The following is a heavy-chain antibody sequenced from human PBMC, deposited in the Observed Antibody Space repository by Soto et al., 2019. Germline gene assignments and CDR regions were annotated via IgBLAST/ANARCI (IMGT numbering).Heavy chain of an antibody. CDR3: ARREVLWAAAGRIDY. CDR1: GGSISSSSYY. J-gene: IGHJ4*02. CDR2: IYYSGST. V-gene: IGHV4-39*01. Sequence: LETLSLTCTVSGGSISSSSYYWGWIRQPPGKGLEWIGSIYYSGSTYYNPSLKSRVTISVDTSKNQFSLKLSSVTAADTAVYYCARREVLWAAAGRIDYWGQGTLVTVAS. D-gene: IGHD6-13*01.